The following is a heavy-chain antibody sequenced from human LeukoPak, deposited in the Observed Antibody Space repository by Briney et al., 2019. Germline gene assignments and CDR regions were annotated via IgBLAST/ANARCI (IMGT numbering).Heavy chain of an antibody. CDR3: ARDFDSSGYNDAFDI. Sequence: SQTLSLTCTVSGGSLSSGGYYWSWIRQPPGKGLEWIGYIYYSGSTNYNPSLKSRVTISVDTSKNQFSLKLSSVTAADTAVYYCARDFDSSGYNDAFDIWGQGTMVTVSS. J-gene: IGHJ3*02. CDR1: GGSLSSGGYY. CDR2: IYYSGST. D-gene: IGHD3-22*01. V-gene: IGHV4-61*08.